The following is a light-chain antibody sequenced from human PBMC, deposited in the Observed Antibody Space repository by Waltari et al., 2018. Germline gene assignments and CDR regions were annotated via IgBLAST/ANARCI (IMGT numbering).Light chain of an antibody. Sequence: QSALTQPASVSGSPGQSLTISCTGSSSAVGCDDSVSWYQDHPGQAPKVIIYDVNNRPSGVSDRFSGSKSGNTASLTISGLQAEDEADYYCCSQSSFNGVIFGGGTKLTVL. CDR2: DVN. CDR3: CSQSSFNGVI. V-gene: IGLV2-14*03. CDR1: SSAVGCDDS. J-gene: IGLJ2*01.